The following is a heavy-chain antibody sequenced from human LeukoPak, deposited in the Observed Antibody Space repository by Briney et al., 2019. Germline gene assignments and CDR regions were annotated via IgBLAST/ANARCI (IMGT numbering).Heavy chain of an antibody. CDR2: ISGSGGST. J-gene: IGHJ4*02. CDR3: PKAAYDILTASNY. V-gene: IGHV3-23*01. Sequence: PGWSLRLSCAASGFTFSSYAMSWVRQSPGKGLEWVSAISGSGGSTYYADSVKGRFTISRDNSKNTLYLQMNSLRAEDTVVYYCPKAAYDILTASNYWGQGTLVTVSS. D-gene: IGHD3-9*01. CDR1: GFTFSSYA.